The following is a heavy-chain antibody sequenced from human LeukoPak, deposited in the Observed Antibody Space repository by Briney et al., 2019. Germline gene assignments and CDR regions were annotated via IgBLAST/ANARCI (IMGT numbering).Heavy chain of an antibody. J-gene: IGHJ5*02. D-gene: IGHD3-3*01. Sequence: ASVKVSCKASGGTFSSYAISWVRQAPGQGLEWMGGIIPIFGTANYAQKFQGRDTITTDESTSTAYMELSSLRSEDTAVYYCARFDFWSGYSRWFDPWGQGTLVTVSS. CDR3: ARFDFWSGYSRWFDP. CDR2: IIPIFGTA. V-gene: IGHV1-69*05. CDR1: GGTFSSYA.